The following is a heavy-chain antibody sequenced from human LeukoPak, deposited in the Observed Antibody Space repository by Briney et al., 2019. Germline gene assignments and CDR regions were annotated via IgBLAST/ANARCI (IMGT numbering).Heavy chain of an antibody. Sequence: WVSSISSSSSYISYADSVKGRFTISRDNAKNSLYLQMNSLRAEDTAVYYCARDSGYVNFDYWGQGTLVTVSS. CDR3: ARDSGYVNFDY. CDR2: ISSSSSYI. V-gene: IGHV3-21*01. J-gene: IGHJ4*02. D-gene: IGHD5-12*01.